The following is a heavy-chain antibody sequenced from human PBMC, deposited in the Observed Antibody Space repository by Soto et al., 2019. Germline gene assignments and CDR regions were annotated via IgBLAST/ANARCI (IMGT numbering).Heavy chain of an antibody. J-gene: IGHJ6*02. V-gene: IGHV4-34*01. CDR3: ARGSYDYVWGSYRYSPRYGMDV. CDR1: GGSFSGYY. CDR2: INHSGST. Sequence: SETLSLTCAVYGGSFSGYYWSWIRQPPGKGLEWIGEINHSGSTNYNPSLKSRVTISVDTSKNQFSLKLSSVTAADTAVYYCARGSYDYVWGSYRYSPRYGMDVWGQGTTVTVSS. D-gene: IGHD3-16*02.